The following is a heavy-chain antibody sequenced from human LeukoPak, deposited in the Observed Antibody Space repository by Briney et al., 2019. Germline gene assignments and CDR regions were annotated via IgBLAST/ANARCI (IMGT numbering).Heavy chain of an antibody. CDR1: GFTFSSYA. CDR3: ARGTTGFWSGYSDY. CDR2: ISGSGGST. V-gene: IGHV3-23*01. Sequence: GGSLRLSCAASGFTFSSYAMSWVRQAPGKGLEWVSAISGSGGSTYYADSVKGRFTVSRDNSKNTLYLQMNSLRAEDTAVYYCARGTTGFWSGYSDYWGQGTLVTVSS. J-gene: IGHJ4*02. D-gene: IGHD3-3*01.